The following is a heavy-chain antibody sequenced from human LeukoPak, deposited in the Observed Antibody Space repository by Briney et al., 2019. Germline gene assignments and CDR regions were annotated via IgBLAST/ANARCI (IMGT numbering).Heavy chain of an antibody. D-gene: IGHD6-19*01. CDR3: ARRMGVAALRGRYYFDN. CDR2: INTSGGT. CDR1: GGSITSYS. J-gene: IGHJ4*02. Sequence: SETLSLTCTVSGGSITSYSWSWIRQPPGKGLEWIRYINTSGGTNHNPSLMSRVTMSVDTSKNQISLKLRSVIAADTAVYYCARRMGVAALRGRYYFDNWGQGTLVTVSS. V-gene: IGHV4-4*09.